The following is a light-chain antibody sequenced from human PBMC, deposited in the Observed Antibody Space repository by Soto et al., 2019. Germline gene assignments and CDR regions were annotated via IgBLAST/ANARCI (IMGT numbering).Light chain of an antibody. CDR1: QSVSSY. V-gene: IGKV3-11*01. Sequence: EIVLTQSPATLSLSPVERATLSCRASQSVSSYLAWYQQKPGQAPRLLIYDASNRATGIPARFSGSGSGTDFTLTISSLEPEDFAVYYCQQRSNLLTFGGGTKVEIK. J-gene: IGKJ4*01. CDR3: QQRSNLLT. CDR2: DAS.